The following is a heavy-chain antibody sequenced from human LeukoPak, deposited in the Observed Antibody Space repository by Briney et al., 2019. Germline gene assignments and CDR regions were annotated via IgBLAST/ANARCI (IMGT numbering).Heavy chain of an antibody. Sequence: PSETLSLTCAVYGGSFSGYYWSWIRQPPGKGLEWIGEINHSGNTNYNPSLKSRVTISVDTSKNQFSLKLSSVTAADTAVYYCARGTLYSGWSYYFDYWGQGSQVTVSS. D-gene: IGHD6-19*01. J-gene: IGHJ4*02. CDR2: INHSGNT. CDR1: GGSFSGYY. V-gene: IGHV4-34*01. CDR3: ARGTLYSGWSYYFDY.